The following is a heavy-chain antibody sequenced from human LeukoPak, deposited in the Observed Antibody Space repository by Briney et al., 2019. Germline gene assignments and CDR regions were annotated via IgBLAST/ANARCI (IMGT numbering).Heavy chain of an antibody. Sequence: PSETLSLTCAVYGASFSNYYWSWIRQTPGKGMEWIGEINDSGRTNYNPSLMSRVTVSVDTSKNQFSLRLTSVTATDTAVYYCARRWNYGRNYYIDVWGKGAAVSVSS. CDR1: GASFSNYY. V-gene: IGHV4-34*01. CDR3: ARRWNYGRNYYIDV. D-gene: IGHD1-7*01. CDR2: INDSGRT. J-gene: IGHJ6*03.